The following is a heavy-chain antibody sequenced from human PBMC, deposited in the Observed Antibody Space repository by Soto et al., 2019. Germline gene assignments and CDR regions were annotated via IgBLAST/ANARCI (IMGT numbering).Heavy chain of an antibody. CDR2: INAGNGNT. J-gene: IGHJ4*02. D-gene: IGHD3-22*01. CDR1: GYTFTSYA. Sequence: QVQLVQSGAEEKKPGASVKVSCKASGYTFTSYAMHWVRQAPGQRLEWMGWINAGNGNTKYSQKFQGRVTITRDTSTTTGYKELSSLRSEGTAVYYGARSSGYYVIDDSWGQGTLVTVSS. V-gene: IGHV1-3*05. CDR3: ARSSGYYVIDDS.